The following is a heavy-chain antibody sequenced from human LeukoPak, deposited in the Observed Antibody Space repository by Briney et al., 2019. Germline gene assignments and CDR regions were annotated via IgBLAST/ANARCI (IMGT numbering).Heavy chain of an antibody. J-gene: IGHJ4*02. Sequence: GGSLRLSCTTSGFTFSSYGMHWVRQAPGKGLEWVTFIRYDGSNKYYADSVKGRFTISRDNSKNTLYLQMNSLRAEDTAVYYCARDLDPVGRYYFDYWGQGTLVTVSS. D-gene: IGHD1-1*01. CDR1: GFTFSSYG. CDR2: IRYDGSNK. CDR3: ARDLDPVGRYYFDY. V-gene: IGHV3-30*02.